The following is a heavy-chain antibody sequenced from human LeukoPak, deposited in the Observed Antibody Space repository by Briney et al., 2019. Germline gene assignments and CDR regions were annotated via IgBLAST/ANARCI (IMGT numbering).Heavy chain of an antibody. J-gene: IGHJ4*02. D-gene: IGHD3-22*01. CDR2: MNPNSGNT. CDR1: GYSFTSYD. V-gene: IGHV1-8*03. CDR3: ASGDYYDSSGYPLYY. Sequence: GESLKISCKGSGYSFTSYDINWVRQATGQGLEWMGWMNPNSGNTGYAQKFQGRVTITRNTSISTAYMELSSLRSEDTAVYYCASGDYYDSSGYPLYYWGQGTLVTVSS.